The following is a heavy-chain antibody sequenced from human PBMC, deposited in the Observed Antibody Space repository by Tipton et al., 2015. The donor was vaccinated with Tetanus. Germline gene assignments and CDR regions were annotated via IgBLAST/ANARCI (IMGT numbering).Heavy chain of an antibody. CDR2: IYSSGST. CDR3: ARDQARGARGWNYFDY. V-gene: IGHV4-31*03. Sequence: TLSLTCTVSGGSISGGRYYWSWIRQRPGKGLEWIGDIYSSGSTYSDPSLKGRVTISVDTSKNQFSLRLNSVTAAGTAGSYCARDQARGARGWNYFDYWGLGTLVTVSS. D-gene: IGHD1-26*01. CDR1: GGSISGGRYY. J-gene: IGHJ4*02.